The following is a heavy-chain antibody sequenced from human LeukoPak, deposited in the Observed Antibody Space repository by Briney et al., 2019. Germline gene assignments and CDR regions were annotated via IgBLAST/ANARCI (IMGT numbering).Heavy chain of an antibody. V-gene: IGHV4-4*02. Sequence: SGTLSLTCAVSGGSISSSNWWSWVRQPPGKGLEWIGEIYHGGSTNYNLSLKSRVAMSVDRSRNQFSLNLSSVTAADTAVYYCAKGEDYGSGTVHFASWGQGTLVTVSS. CDR3: AKGEDYGSGTVHFAS. J-gene: IGHJ4*02. CDR2: IYHGGST. D-gene: IGHD3-10*01. CDR1: GGSISSSNW.